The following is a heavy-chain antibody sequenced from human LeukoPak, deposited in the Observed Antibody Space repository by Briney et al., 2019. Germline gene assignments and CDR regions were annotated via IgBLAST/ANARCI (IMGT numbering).Heavy chain of an antibody. D-gene: IGHD3-22*01. V-gene: IGHV3-64*01. CDR3: ANLVVAPKRGSGFDY. CDR2: ISSNGGST. CDR1: GFTFSSYA. Sequence: PGGSLRLSCAASGFTFSSYAMHWVRQAPGKGLEYVSAISSNGGSTYYANSVKGRFTISRDNSKNTLYLQMNSLRAEDTAVYYCANLVVAPKRGSGFDYWGQGTLVTVSS. J-gene: IGHJ4*02.